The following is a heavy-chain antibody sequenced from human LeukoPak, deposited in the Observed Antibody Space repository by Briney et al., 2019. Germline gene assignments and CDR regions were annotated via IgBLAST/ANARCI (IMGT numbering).Heavy chain of an antibody. D-gene: IGHD3-10*01. CDR2: ISSSSSYI. Sequence: PGGSLRLSCAASGFTFSSYSMNWVRQAPGKGLEWVSSISSSSSYIYYADSVKGRFTISRDNAKNSLYLQMNSLRAEDTAVYYCARDRSFGPGTYYRVHWFDPWGQGTLVTVSS. CDR3: ARDRSFGPGTYYRVHWFDP. CDR1: GFTFSSYS. J-gene: IGHJ5*02. V-gene: IGHV3-21*01.